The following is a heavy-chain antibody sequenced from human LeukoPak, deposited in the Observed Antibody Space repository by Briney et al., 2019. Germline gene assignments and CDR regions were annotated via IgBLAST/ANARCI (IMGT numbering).Heavy chain of an antibody. CDR1: GFTFSSYG. Sequence: GGSLRLSCAASGFTFSSYGMHWVRQAPGKGLEWVAVIWYDGSNKYYADSVKGRFTISRDNSKNTLYLQMNSLRAKDTAVYYCALLAYCSSTSCYNRDYWGQGTLVTVSS. D-gene: IGHD2-2*02. V-gene: IGHV3-33*01. CDR3: ALLAYCSSTSCYNRDY. J-gene: IGHJ4*02. CDR2: IWYDGSNK.